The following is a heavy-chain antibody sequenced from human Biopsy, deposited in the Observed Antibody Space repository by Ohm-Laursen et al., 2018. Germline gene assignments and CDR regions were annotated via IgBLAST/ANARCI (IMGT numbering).Heavy chain of an antibody. CDR2: ISGSGGST. D-gene: IGHD2-2*02. CDR3: AKGGYCTTTSCYMDVDY. V-gene: IGHV3-23*01. J-gene: IGHJ4*02. CDR1: GFSFDSYA. Sequence: GSLRLSCAASGFSFDSYAMNWVRQAPGKGLEWVSTISGSGGSTYYADSVKGRFTISRDASKNTLYLLMNSLRAEDTAMYYCAKGGYCTTTSCYMDVDYWGQGTLVTVSS.